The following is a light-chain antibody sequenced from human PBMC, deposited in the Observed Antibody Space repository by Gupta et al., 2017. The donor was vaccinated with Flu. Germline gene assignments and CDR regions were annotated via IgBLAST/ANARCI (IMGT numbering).Light chain of an antibody. J-gene: IGKJ1*01. V-gene: IGKV1-5*03. CDR2: TTS. CDR3: QQYHIYPWT. Sequence: PSTLSASVGDRVTITCRASQYFTTRLAWYQQKPGEAPKFLSYTTSSLESGVPSRFSGSGSGTEFTLTINSLQPDDFATYYCQQYHIYPWTLGQGTKVEIK. CDR1: QYFTTR.